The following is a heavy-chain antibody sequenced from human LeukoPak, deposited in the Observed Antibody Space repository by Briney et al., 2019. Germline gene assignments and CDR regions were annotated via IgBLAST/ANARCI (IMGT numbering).Heavy chain of an antibody. J-gene: IGHJ4*02. CDR2: IRYDGRNK. D-gene: IGHD4-17*01. CDR3: AKEIWPTVTTPGHTHFDY. Sequence: PGGSLRLSCAASGFTFSTYGMHWVRQAPGKGLEWVAFIRYDGRNKYYADSVKGRFTISRDNSKNTLCLQMNSLRAEDTAVYYCAKEIWPTVTTPGHTHFDYWGQGTLVTVPS. V-gene: IGHV3-30*02. CDR1: GFTFSTYG.